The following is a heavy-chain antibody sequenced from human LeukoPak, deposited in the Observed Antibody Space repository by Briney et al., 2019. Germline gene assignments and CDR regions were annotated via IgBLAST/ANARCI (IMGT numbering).Heavy chain of an antibody. V-gene: IGHV1-46*01. CDR2: INPSGGST. CDR3: VRGGGFITMVRGVMSY. CDR1: GYTFTSYY. J-gene: IGHJ4*02. D-gene: IGHD3-10*01. Sequence: ASVKVSCKASGYTFTSYYMHWVRQAPGQGLEWMGIINPSGGSTSYAQKFQGRVTMTRDTSTSTVYMELSSLRSEDTAVYYCVRGGGFITMVRGVMSYWGQGTLVTVSS.